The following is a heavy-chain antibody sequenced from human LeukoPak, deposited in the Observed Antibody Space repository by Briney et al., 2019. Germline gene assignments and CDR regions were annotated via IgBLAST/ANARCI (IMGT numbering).Heavy chain of an antibody. J-gene: IGHJ6*02. CDR3: AKDVRVGYGGMDV. Sequence: GGSLRLSCAGSGFTFSTYAMNWVRQAPGKGLEWVSLISDSGANKHYADSVKGRFTISRDNAKSTLSLQMNSLRAEDTAVYYWAKDVRVGYGGMDVWGQGTPVTVSS. CDR2: ISDSGANK. CDR1: GFTFSTYA. D-gene: IGHD1-26*01. V-gene: IGHV3-23*01.